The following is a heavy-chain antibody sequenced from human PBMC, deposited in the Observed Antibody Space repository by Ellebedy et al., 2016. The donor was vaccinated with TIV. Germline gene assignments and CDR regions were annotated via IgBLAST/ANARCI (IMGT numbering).Heavy chain of an antibody. V-gene: IGHV1-46*01. CDR1: GYTFTSYY. J-gene: IGHJ6*02. D-gene: IGHD3-10*01. Sequence: AASVKVSCKASGYTFTSYYMHWVRQAPGQGLEWMGIINPSGGSTSYAQKFQGRVTITADESTSTAYMELSSLRSEDTAVYYCARAVNEGVDTGYYYYGMDVWGQGTTVTVSS. CDR2: INPSGGST. CDR3: ARAVNEGVDTGYYYYGMDV.